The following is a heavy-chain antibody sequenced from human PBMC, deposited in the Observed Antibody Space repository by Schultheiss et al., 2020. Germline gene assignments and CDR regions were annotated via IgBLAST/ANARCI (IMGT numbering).Heavy chain of an antibody. CDR2: INHSGST. V-gene: IGHV4-34*01. J-gene: IGHJ5*02. CDR3: ARPWGAYNWFDP. D-gene: IGHD3-16*01. CDR1: GGSFSGYY. Sequence: SETLSLTCDVYGGSFSGYYWSWIRQPPGKGLEWIGEINHSGSTNYNPSLKSRVTISLDTSKNQFSLTLSSVTAADTAVYYCARPWGAYNWFDPWGQGTLVTVSS.